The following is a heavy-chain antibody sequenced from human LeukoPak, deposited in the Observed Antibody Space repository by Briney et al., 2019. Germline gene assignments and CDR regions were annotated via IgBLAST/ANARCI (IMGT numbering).Heavy chain of an antibody. CDR2: INPNSGGT. V-gene: IGHV1-2*06. Sequence: ASVKVSCKASGYTFTSYDINWVRQATGQGLEWMGRINPNSGGTNYAQKFQGRVTMTRDTSISTAYMELSRLRSDDTAVYYCARDGSGTSHNYWGQGTLVTVSS. J-gene: IGHJ4*02. CDR3: ARDGSGTSHNY. D-gene: IGHD2-2*01. CDR1: GYTFTSYD.